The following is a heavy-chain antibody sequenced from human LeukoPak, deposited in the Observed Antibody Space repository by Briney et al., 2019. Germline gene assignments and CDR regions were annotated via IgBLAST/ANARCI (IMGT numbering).Heavy chain of an antibody. V-gene: IGHV3-7*01. CDR3: ARDTRRIGSGWDKNGFDY. J-gene: IGHJ4*02. CDR2: IKQDGSEK. Sequence: GGSLRLSCAASGFTFSSYWMNWVRQAPGKGLEWVANIKQDGSEKYYVDSVKGRFTISRDNSKNTLYLQMNSLRAEDTAVYYCARDTRRIGSGWDKNGFDYWGQGTLVTVSS. CDR1: GFTFSSYW. D-gene: IGHD6-19*01.